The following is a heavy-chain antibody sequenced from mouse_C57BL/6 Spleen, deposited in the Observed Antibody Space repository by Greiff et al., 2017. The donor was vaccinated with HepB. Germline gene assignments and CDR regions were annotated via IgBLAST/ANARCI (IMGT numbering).Heavy chain of an antibody. CDR3: TRGGEACDWFAY. D-gene: IGHD3-2*02. J-gene: IGHJ3*01. V-gene: IGHV5-9-1*02. CDR1: GFTFSSYA. CDR2: ISSGGDYI. Sequence: EVQGVESGEGLVKPGGSLKLSCAASGFTFSSYAMSWVRQTPEKRLEWVAYISSGGDYIYYADTVKGRFTMSRDKARNTLYLQMSSLKSEDTAMYYCTRGGEACDWFAYWGQGTLVTVSA.